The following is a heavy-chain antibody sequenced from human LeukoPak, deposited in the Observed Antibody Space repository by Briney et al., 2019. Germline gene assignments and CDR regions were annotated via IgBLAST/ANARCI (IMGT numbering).Heavy chain of an antibody. CDR2: IIPILGIA. CDR1: GGTFSSYA. D-gene: IGHD1-26*01. J-gene: IGHJ4*02. Sequence: SVKVSCKASGGTFSSYAISWVRQAPGQGLEWMGRIIPILGIANYAQKFQGRVTITADKSTSTAYMELSSLRSDDTAVYYCARLPSYWELTDYWGQGTLVTVSS. CDR3: ARLPSYWELTDY. V-gene: IGHV1-69*04.